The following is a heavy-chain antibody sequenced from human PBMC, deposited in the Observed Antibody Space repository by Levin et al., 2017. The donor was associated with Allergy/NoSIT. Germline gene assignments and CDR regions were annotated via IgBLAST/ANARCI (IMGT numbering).Heavy chain of an antibody. Sequence: LSLPCAASGFTFRGSTMHWVRQAPGKGLEWVSSIRSAGTYIHYADSVKGRFTISRDNANNSVSLEMTSLRAEDTALYYCARGGGSQKGGLDVWGQGTTVTVSS. CDR1: GFTFRGST. V-gene: IGHV3-21*01. D-gene: IGHD3-10*01. CDR3: ARGGGSQKGGLDV. J-gene: IGHJ6*02. CDR2: IRSAGTYI.